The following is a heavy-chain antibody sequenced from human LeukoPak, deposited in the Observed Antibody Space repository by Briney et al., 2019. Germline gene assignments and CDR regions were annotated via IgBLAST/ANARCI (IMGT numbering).Heavy chain of an antibody. V-gene: IGHV3-33*01. CDR1: GFTFSSYG. CDR3: ARDSRRYCTNGVCQGGDY. J-gene: IGHJ4*02. CDR2: IWYDGSNK. Sequence: GGSLRLSCAASGFTFSSYGMHWVRQAPGKGLEWVAVIWYDGSNKYYADSVKGRFTISRDNSKNTLYLQMNSLRAEDTAVYYCARDSRRYCTNGVCQGGDYWGQGTLVTVSS. D-gene: IGHD2-8*01.